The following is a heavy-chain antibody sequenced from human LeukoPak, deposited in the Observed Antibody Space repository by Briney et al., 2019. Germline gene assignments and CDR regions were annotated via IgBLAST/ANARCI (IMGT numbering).Heavy chain of an antibody. Sequence: GGSLRLSCAASGFTFGNYWMSWVRQAPGKGLEWVANIHKDGSETYFVDSVKGRFTMSRDNAENSLSLQMSSLKAEDTAIYYCARLDYSRVYVYWGQGTLVTVSS. CDR3: ARLDYSRVYVY. J-gene: IGHJ4*02. CDR1: GFTFGNYW. V-gene: IGHV3-7*01. CDR2: IHKDGSET. D-gene: IGHD4-11*01.